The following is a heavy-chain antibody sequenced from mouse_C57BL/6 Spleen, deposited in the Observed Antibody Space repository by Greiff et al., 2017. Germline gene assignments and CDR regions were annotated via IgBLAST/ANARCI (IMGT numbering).Heavy chain of an antibody. CDR1: GYSITSGYY. D-gene: IGHD4-1*01. V-gene: IGHV3-6*01. Sequence: EVQLVESGPGLVKPSQSLSLSCSVTGYSITSGYYWNWIRQFPGNKLEWMGYISYDGSNNYNPSLKNRISITRDTSKNQFFLKLNSVTTEDTATYYCARDLGTAWFAYWGQGTLVTVSA. J-gene: IGHJ3*01. CDR2: ISYDGSN. CDR3: ARDLGTAWFAY.